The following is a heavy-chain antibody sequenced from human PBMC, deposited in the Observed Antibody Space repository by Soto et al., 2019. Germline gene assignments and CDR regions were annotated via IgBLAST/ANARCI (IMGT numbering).Heavy chain of an antibody. D-gene: IGHD5-18*01. Sequence: GGSLRLSCAASGFTFNSYGIHWVRQAPGEGQGLRRGGLVWVAVIYYDGSNKYYADSVQGRFTGSRDNVKNSLYLQMKSLRAEDTAVYYCARERCNSYADYWGQGTLVTVSS. V-gene: IGHV3-33*08. CDR3: ARERCNSYADY. CDR1: GFTFNSYG. J-gene: IGHJ4*02. CDR2: IYYDGSNK.